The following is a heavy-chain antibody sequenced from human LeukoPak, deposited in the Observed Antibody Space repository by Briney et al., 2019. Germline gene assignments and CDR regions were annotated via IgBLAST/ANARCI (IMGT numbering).Heavy chain of an antibody. D-gene: IGHD3-22*01. J-gene: IGHJ4*02. Sequence: ASVKVSCKASGYTFTGYYMHWVRQAPGQGLEWMGRINPNSGGTNYAQKFQGRVTMTRDTSTSTAYMELRSLRSDDTAVYYCAREHYPGDSSGYYSLWGQGTLVTVSS. CDR1: GYTFTGYY. CDR3: AREHYPGDSSGYYSL. V-gene: IGHV1-2*06. CDR2: INPNSGGT.